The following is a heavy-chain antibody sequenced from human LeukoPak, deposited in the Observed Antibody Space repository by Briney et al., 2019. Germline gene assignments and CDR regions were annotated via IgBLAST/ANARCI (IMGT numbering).Heavy chain of an antibody. V-gene: IGHV3-15*01. CDR3: TTALNFDIAAFDI. Sequence: GGSLRLSCEASGFTFTNAWMNCVRQAPGKGPECGGRMKSKRDGGATEYAAPVKGRFTISRDDSKNTVYLQMNSLKTEDTGVYYCTTALNFDIAAFDIWGQGTLVTVSS. CDR1: GFTFTNAW. CDR2: MKSKRDGGAT. D-gene: IGHD2-21*01. J-gene: IGHJ3*02.